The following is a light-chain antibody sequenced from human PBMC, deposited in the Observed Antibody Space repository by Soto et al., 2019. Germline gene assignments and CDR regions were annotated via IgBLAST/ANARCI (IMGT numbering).Light chain of an antibody. CDR2: GAS. CDR3: QLYNGWPPL. Sequence: ERVMTQSPATLSVSPGERATLSCRASQSLSSNLAWYQQKPGQAPRLLIYGASTRATGIPARFSGSGSGTEFTLTISSLQSEDFAVYYCQLYNGWPPLFGPGTKVDIK. J-gene: IGKJ3*01. CDR1: QSLSSN. V-gene: IGKV3-15*01.